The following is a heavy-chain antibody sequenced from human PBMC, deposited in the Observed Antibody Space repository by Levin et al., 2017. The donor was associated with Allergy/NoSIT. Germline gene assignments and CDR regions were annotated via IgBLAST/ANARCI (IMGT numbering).Heavy chain of an antibody. D-gene: IGHD4-11*01. CDR2: ISHDEVQK. V-gene: IGHV3-30*03. J-gene: IGHJ4*02. Sequence: PAASVKVSCVGSGFTFSNYGMNWVRRAPGKGLEWVAVISHDEVQKYYGDSVRGRFTVSRDNSKNTVYLEMNNVKPEDMAVYFCARGNSVSGIYYFDYWGQGTLVTASS. CDR3: ARGNSVSGIYYFDY. CDR1: GFTFSNYG.